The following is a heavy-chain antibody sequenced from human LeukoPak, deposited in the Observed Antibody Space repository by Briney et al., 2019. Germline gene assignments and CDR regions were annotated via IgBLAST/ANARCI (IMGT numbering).Heavy chain of an antibody. Sequence: GGSLRLSCAASGFTFSSYEMNWVRQAPGKGLEWVSYISSSGSTIYYADSVKGRFTISRDNAKNSLYLQMNSLRGEDTAVYYCARGNTYYYGSGSSYYFDYSGQGTLVTASS. CDR1: GFTFSSYE. D-gene: IGHD3-10*01. V-gene: IGHV3-48*03. CDR3: ARGNTYYYGSGSSYYFDY. CDR2: ISSSGSTI. J-gene: IGHJ4*02.